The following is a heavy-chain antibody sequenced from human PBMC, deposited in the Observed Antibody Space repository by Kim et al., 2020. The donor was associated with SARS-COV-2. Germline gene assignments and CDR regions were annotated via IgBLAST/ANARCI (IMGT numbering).Heavy chain of an antibody. CDR1: GFTFSSYS. CDR2: IAGSDGTT. D-gene: IGHD6-19*01. CDR3: AKTRQWLSDGMDV. J-gene: IGHJ6*02. Sequence: GGSLRLSCVASGFTFSSYSMSWVRQAPGKGLEWVSVIAGSDGTTRYADSVKGRFTISRDNPKNTLYLQMNSLRAEDTALYYCAKTRQWLSDGMDVWGQGT. V-gene: IGHV3-23*01.